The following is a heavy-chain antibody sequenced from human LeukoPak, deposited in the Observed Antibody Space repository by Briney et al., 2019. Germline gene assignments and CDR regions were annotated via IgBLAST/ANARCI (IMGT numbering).Heavy chain of an antibody. D-gene: IGHD3-22*01. V-gene: IGHV4-38-2*02. CDR1: GYSISSGYY. CDR2: IYHSGRT. J-gene: IGHJ4*02. CDR3: ARVMIRARVSTFDY. Sequence: PSETLSLTCTVSGYSISSGYYWGWIRQPPGKGLEWIGSIYHSGRTFYNPSLKSRVTISVDKSKNQFSLKLSSVTAADTAVYYCARVMIRARVSTFDYWGQGTLVTVSS.